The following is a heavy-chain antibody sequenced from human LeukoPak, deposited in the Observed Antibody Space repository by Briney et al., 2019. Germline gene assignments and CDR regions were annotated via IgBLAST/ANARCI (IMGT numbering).Heavy chain of an antibody. CDR1: GYTFTGYY. CDR2: INPNSGGT. CDR3: ARAPRITMVRGVIYWFDP. J-gene: IGHJ5*02. Sequence: GASVKVSRKASGYTFTGYYMHWVRQAPGQGLEWMGWINPNSGGTNYAQKFQGRVTMTRDTSISTAYMELSSLRSEDTAVYYCARAPRITMVRGVIYWFDPWGQGTLVTVSS. V-gene: IGHV1-2*02. D-gene: IGHD3-10*01.